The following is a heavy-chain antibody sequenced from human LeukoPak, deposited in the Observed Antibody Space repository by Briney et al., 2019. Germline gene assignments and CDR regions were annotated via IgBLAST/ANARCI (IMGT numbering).Heavy chain of an antibody. J-gene: IGHJ4*02. CDR1: GFTFSSYA. D-gene: IGHD1-26*01. CDR3: AKDEGVGAQSPFDY. V-gene: IGHV3-23*01. CDR2: ISGSGGST. Sequence: GGSLRLSCAASGFTFSSYAMSWVRQAPGKGLEWVSAISGSGGSTFYADSVKGRFTISRDNSKNTLYLQINRLRAEDTGVYYCAKDEGVGAQSPFDYWGQGTLVTVSS.